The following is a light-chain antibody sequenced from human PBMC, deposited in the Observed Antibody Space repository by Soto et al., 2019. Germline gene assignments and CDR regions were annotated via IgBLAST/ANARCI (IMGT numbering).Light chain of an antibody. CDR1: QSISSW. Sequence: DLPMTQSPSTLSASVGDRVTITCRASQSISSWLAWYQQKPGKAPKLLIYDASILESGVPSRFSGSGSGTEFTLTISGLQPDDFATYYCQQYDSYLLTFGGGTKVEIK. CDR3: QQYDSYLLT. J-gene: IGKJ4*01. CDR2: DAS. V-gene: IGKV1-5*01.